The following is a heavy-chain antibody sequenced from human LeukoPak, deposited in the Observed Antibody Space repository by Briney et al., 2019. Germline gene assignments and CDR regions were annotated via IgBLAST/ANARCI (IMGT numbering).Heavy chain of an antibody. D-gene: IGHD1-26*01. J-gene: IGHJ4*02. CDR1: GYTFTGYY. V-gene: IGHV1-2*02. CDR3: ARGRTNSGSYPDH. CDR2: INPNSGGT. Sequence: ASVKVSCKASGYTFTGYYIYWVRQAPGQGLEWMGWINPNSGGTSYAQNFQGRVTVTRDTSSSTAYMELSSLRSDDTAVHYCARGRTNSGSYPDHWGQGTLVTVSS.